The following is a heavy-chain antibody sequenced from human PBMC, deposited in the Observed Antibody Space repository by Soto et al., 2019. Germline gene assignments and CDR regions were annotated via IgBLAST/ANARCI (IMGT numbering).Heavy chain of an antibody. J-gene: IGHJ6*02. V-gene: IGHV4-34*01. Sequence: SETLSLTCAVYGGSFSGYYWSWIRQPPGKGLEWIGEINHSGSTNYNPSLKSRVTISVDTSKNQFSLKLSSVTAADTAVYYCARLSSSRRGSSWDYYYYGMDVWGQGTTVTVSS. CDR2: INHSGST. D-gene: IGHD6-13*01. CDR3: ARLSSSRRGSSWDYYYYGMDV. CDR1: GGSFSGYY.